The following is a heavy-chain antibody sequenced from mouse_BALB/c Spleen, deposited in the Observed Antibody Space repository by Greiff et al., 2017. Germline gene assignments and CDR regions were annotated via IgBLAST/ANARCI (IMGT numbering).Heavy chain of an antibody. CDR1: GFTFSSFG. V-gene: IGHV5-17*02. CDR2: ISSGSSTI. Sequence: EVKVVESGGGLVQPGGSRKLSCAASGFTFSSFGMHWVRQAPEKGLEWVAYISSGSSTIYYADTVKGRFTISRDNPKNTLFLQMTSLRSEDTAMYYCARNPQERRRGYYYAMDYGGQGTSVTVSS. D-gene: IGHD2-12*01. CDR3: ARNPQERRRGYYYAMDY. J-gene: IGHJ4*01.